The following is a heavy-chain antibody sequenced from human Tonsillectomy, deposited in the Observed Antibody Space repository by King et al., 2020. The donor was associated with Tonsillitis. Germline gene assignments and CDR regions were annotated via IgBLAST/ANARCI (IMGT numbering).Heavy chain of an antibody. CDR2: INPKTGVT. Sequence: VQLVESGAEVRKPGASVKVSCTVSGYTFIDYYIHWVRQAPGQGLEWMVWINPKTGVTNSAQRFQGRVTLTRDSSISTAYMQLTSLRSDDTALYYCASQFCTTTSCHVDYWGQGTLVTVSS. CDR1: GYTFIDYY. CDR3: ASQFCTTTSCHVDY. D-gene: IGHD2-2*01. V-gene: IGHV1-2*02. J-gene: IGHJ4*02.